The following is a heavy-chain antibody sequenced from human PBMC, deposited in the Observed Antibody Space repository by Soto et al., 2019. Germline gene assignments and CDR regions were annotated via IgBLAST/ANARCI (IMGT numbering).Heavy chain of an antibody. CDR3: ARGVAAAGTDWFDP. CDR2: MNPLSGDT. Sequence: QVQLVQSGAEVKKPGASVKVSCKTSGYTFTGDDINWVRQASGQGLEWMGWMNPLSGDTGYAQKFRGRVSMTRNTAISTAYLELSGLRYEDTAVYYCARGVAAAGTDWFDPWGQGTLVTVSS. CDR1: GYTFTGDD. D-gene: IGHD6-13*01. V-gene: IGHV1-8*01. J-gene: IGHJ5*02.